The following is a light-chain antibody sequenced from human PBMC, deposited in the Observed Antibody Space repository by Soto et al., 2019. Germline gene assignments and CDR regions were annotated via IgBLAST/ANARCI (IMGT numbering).Light chain of an antibody. CDR3: QSYDSSLSGPYVV. V-gene: IGLV1-40*01. Sequence: QSVLTRPPSVSGAPGQRVTISGTGSSSNIGAGYDVHWYQQLPGTAPKLLIYGNSNRPSGVPDRFSGSKSGTSASLAIPGLQAEDEADYYCQSYDSSLSGPYVVFGGGTKLTV. J-gene: IGLJ2*01. CDR1: SSNIGAGYD. CDR2: GNS.